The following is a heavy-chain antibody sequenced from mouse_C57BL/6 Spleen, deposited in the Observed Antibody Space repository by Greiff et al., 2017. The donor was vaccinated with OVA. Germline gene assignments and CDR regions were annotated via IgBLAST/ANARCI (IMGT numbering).Heavy chain of an antibody. D-gene: IGHD2-4*01. CDR2: IRSKSNNYAT. CDR3: AEGGDYDGAWFAY. Sequence: EVQRVESGGGLVQPKGSLKLSCAASGFSFNTYAMNWVRQAPGKGLEWVARIRSKSNNYATYYADSVKDRFTISRDDSESMLYLQMNNLKTEDTAMYYCAEGGDYDGAWFAYWGQGTLVTVSA. V-gene: IGHV10-1*01. J-gene: IGHJ3*01. CDR1: GFSFNTYA.